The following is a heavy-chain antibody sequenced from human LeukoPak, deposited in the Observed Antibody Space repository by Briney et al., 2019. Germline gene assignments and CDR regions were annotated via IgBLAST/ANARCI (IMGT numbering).Heavy chain of an antibody. V-gene: IGHV3-74*01. Sequence: GGSLRLSCAASGITFGNNWMHWVRQAPGKGLVWISRINSDGGGAIYADSVKGRFTVSRDNAKNTLYLQMNSLRAEDTAVYYCARSGTTGTTRWFDPWGQGTLVTVSS. CDR3: ARSGTTGTTRWFDP. CDR2: INSDGGGA. CDR1: GITFGNNW. J-gene: IGHJ5*02. D-gene: IGHD1-1*01.